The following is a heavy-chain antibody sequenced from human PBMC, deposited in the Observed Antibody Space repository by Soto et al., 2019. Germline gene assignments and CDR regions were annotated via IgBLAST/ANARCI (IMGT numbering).Heavy chain of an antibody. J-gene: IGHJ4*02. CDR3: ARDHPGNGALYFGS. D-gene: IGHD3-10*01. CDR2: SYSGGNT. V-gene: IGHV3-66*01. CDR1: GFSVSSRY. Sequence: EVQVVESGGGLVQPGGSLRLSCAASGFSVSSRYMNWVRQAPGKGLEWVSASYSGGNTYYSDSVKGRFTISRDNSENTVYLQMNSLRVDDTAVYYGARDHPGNGALYFGSWGQGTMVTVSS.